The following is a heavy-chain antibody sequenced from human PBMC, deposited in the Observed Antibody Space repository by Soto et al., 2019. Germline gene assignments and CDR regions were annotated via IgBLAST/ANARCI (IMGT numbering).Heavy chain of an antibody. V-gene: IGHV3-33*01. CDR3: ARDAEIAYSSSWYWYGKDRQAPRRGGMDV. D-gene: IGHD6-13*01. CDR1: GFTFSSYG. J-gene: IGHJ6*02. Sequence: GGSLRLSCAASGFTFSSYGMHWVRQAPGKGLEWVAVIWYDGSNKYYADSVKGRFTISRDNSKNTLYLQMNSLRAEDTAVYYCARDAEIAYSSSWYWYGKDRQAPRRGGMDVWGQGTTVTVSS. CDR2: IWYDGSNK.